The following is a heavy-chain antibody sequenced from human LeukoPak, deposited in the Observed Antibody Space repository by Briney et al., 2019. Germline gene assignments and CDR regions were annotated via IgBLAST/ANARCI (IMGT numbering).Heavy chain of an antibody. D-gene: IGHD3-10*01. Sequence: GGSLRLSCAASGFTFSSYGMHWVRQAPGKGLEWVAVIWYDGSNKYYVDSVKGRFTISRDNAKNSLYLQMNSLRAEDTAVYYCARGGSRRFDSWGQGTLVTVSS. CDR3: ARGGSRRFDS. J-gene: IGHJ4*02. CDR2: IWYDGSNK. CDR1: GFTFSSYG. V-gene: IGHV3-33*01.